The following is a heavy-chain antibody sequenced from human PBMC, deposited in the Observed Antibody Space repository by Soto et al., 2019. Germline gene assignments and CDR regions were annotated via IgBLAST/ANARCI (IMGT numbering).Heavy chain of an antibody. D-gene: IGHD3-22*01. CDR3: AKARSVFITAFDY. J-gene: IGHJ4*02. CDR1: GFTFISYA. CDR2: ISGSGGGT. V-gene: IGHV3-23*01. Sequence: GGSGRLSCGASGFTFISYAMSAFRQAPGKGLEWVSAISGSGGGTYYADSVKGLFTISRDNSKNTLYLQMNSLRAEETAVYYCAKARSVFITAFDYWRQGILVTVTS.